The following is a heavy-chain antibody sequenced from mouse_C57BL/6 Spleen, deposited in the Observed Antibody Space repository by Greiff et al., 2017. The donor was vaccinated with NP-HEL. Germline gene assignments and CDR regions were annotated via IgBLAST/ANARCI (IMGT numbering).Heavy chain of an antibody. J-gene: IGHJ4*01. Sequence: QVQLQQPGAELVKPGASVKMSCKASGYTFTSYWITWVKQRPGQGLEWIGDIYPGSGSTNYNEKFKSKATLTVDTSSSTAYMQLSSLTSEDSAVYYCARHDYDGGYAMDYWGQGTSVTVSS. D-gene: IGHD2-4*01. V-gene: IGHV1-55*01. CDR1: GYTFTSYW. CDR3: ARHDYDGGYAMDY. CDR2: IYPGSGST.